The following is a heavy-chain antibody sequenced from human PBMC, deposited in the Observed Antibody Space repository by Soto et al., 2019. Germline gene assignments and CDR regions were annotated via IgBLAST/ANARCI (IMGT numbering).Heavy chain of an antibody. CDR3: ATRDPGHY. CDR1: GYTFTTYY. J-gene: IGHJ4*02. Sequence: QVQLVQSGAEVKKPGASVKVSCKASGYTFTTYYMHWVRQAPGQGLEWMGIINPDGGRTSYAKKFQGRVTMTRDTSTSTDYTELSSLRSEDTAVYYCATRDPGHYWGQGTLVSVSS. CDR2: INPDGGRT. V-gene: IGHV1-46*01.